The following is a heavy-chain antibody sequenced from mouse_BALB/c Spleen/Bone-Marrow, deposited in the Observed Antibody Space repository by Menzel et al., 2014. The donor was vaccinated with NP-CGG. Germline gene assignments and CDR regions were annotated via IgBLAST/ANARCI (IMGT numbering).Heavy chain of an antibody. J-gene: IGHJ3*01. CDR1: GFNTKDTY. CDR3: ARFAY. CDR2: IDPANGNT. Sequence: EVQLVESGAELVKPGASVKLSCTASGFNTKDTYMHWVKQRPEQGLEWIGRIDPANGNTKYDPKFQGKATITADTSSNTAYLQLSSLTSEDTAVYYCARFAYWGQGTLVTVSA. V-gene: IGHV14-3*02.